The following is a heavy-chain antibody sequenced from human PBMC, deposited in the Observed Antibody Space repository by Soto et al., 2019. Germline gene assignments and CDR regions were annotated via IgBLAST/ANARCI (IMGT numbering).Heavy chain of an antibody. J-gene: IGHJ3*02. Sequence: EVQLLESGGGLVQPGGSLRLSCAASGFTFRSYAMSWVRQAQGKGLEWVSANSGSGGSTYYADSVKGRFTISRDNSKNTLYLQINSLRADDTAVYYCAKYLGGTGAFDIWGQGAMVTVSS. CDR2: NSGSGGST. CDR1: GFTFRSYA. V-gene: IGHV3-23*01. CDR3: AKYLGGTGAFDI. D-gene: IGHD1-26*01.